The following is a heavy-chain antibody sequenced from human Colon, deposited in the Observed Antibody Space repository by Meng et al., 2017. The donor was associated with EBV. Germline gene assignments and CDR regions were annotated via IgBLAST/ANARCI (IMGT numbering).Heavy chain of an antibody. CDR3: ASSDCSGGTCYLDC. CDR2: INHVGST. D-gene: IGHD2-15*01. J-gene: IGHJ4*02. CDR1: GGSFSDSY. V-gene: IGHV4-34*01. Sequence: QVQRKQWGAGLLKPSETLSLTCTGYGGSFSDSYWTWIRQPPGKGLEWIGEINHVGSTTYNPSLKSRVTISVDTSKNQFSLKLSSVTAADAAVYYCASSDCSGGTCYLDCWGQGTLVTVSS.